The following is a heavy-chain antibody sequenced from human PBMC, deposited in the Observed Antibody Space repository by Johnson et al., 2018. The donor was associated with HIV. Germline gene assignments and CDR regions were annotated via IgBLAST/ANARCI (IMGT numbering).Heavy chain of an antibody. CDR2: ISGSGST. J-gene: IGHJ3*02. CDR3: AKDDYYGSGSYYAVSAFDI. V-gene: IGHV3-23*01. Sequence: EVQLLESGGGLVQPGGSLRLSCAASGFTFSSYAMTWVRQAPGKGLEWVSTISGSGSTSYAASVKGRCTISRDNGKNSLYLQMNNLRAEDTAVYYCAKDDYYGSGSYYAVSAFDIWGQGTMVTVSS. CDR1: GFTFSSYA. D-gene: IGHD3-10*01.